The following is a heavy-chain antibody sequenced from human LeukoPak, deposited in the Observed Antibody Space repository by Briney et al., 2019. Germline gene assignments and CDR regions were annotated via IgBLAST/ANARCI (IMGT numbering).Heavy chain of an antibody. V-gene: IGHV3-23*01. J-gene: IGHJ4*02. Sequence: RTGGSLRLSCAASGFTFSSYAMSWVRQAPGKGLEWVSAISGSGGSTYYADSVKGRFTISRDNSKNTLYLQMNSLRVEDTAVYYCARSRAAPGDFWGQGTQVTVSS. CDR1: GFTFSSYA. D-gene: IGHD6-13*01. CDR3: ARSRAAPGDF. CDR2: ISGSGGST.